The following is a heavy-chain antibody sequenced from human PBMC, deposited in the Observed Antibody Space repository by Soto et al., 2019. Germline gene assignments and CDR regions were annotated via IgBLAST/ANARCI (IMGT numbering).Heavy chain of an antibody. Sequence: EVQLVESGGGLVQPGGSLRLSCAASGFTFSSYDMHWVRQATGKGLEWVSASGTAGDTYYPGSEKGRFTISRENAKHSLYLKMNSLRAEDTAVYYCARDVCMYVWGQGTTVTVSS. CDR1: GFTFSSYD. CDR2: SGTAGDT. CDR3: ARDVCMYV. V-gene: IGHV3-13*01. J-gene: IGHJ6*02.